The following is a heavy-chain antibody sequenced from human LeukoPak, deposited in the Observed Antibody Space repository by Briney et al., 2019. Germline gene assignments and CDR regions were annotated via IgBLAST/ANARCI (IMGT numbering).Heavy chain of an antibody. CDR1: GFTFSSYA. CDR2: TSGSGGST. V-gene: IGHV3-23*01. Sequence: GGSLRLSCSASGFTFSSYAMSWVRQAPGEGLEWVSATSGSGGSTYYADSVKGRFTISRDNSKNTLYLQMNSLRAEDTAVYYCAKWPKVGATGGDYWGQGTLVTVSS. D-gene: IGHD1-26*01. J-gene: IGHJ4*02. CDR3: AKWPKVGATGGDY.